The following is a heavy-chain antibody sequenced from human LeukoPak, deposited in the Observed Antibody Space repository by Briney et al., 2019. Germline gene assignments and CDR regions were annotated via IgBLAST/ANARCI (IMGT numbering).Heavy chain of an antibody. Sequence: ASVKASCKASGYTFTSYAMHWVRQAPGQRLEWMGWINAGNGNTKYSQEFQGRVTITRDTSASTAYMELSSLRSEDMAVYYCARADRYCSGGSCYSPFDYRGQGTLVTVSS. CDR2: INAGNGNT. CDR3: ARADRYCSGGSCYSPFDY. J-gene: IGHJ4*02. D-gene: IGHD2-15*01. V-gene: IGHV1-3*03. CDR1: GYTFTSYA.